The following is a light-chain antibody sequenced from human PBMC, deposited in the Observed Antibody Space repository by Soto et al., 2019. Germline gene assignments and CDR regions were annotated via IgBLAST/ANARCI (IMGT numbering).Light chain of an antibody. V-gene: IGLV4-69*01. CDR3: QTWSTGIRV. CDR1: SGHNSYA. CDR2: LNSDGSH. Sequence: QPVLTQPPSASASLGASVKLTCTLSSGHNSYAIAWHQQQPEKGPRDLMKLNSDGSHSKGDGSPDRFSGSSSGAERYLTISSLQSEDGADYYCQTWSTGIRVFGGGTKLTVL. J-gene: IGLJ3*02.